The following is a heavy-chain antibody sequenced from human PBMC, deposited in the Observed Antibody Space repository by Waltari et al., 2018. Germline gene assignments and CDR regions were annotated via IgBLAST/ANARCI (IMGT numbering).Heavy chain of an antibody. J-gene: IGHJ3*02. D-gene: IGHD5-12*01. CDR3: ATEVEMATQEHAFDI. CDR1: GFTFSSYA. Sequence: QVQLVESGGGVVQPGRSLRLSCAASGFTFSSYAMHWVRQAPGKGLEWMGGFDPEAGETIYAQKFQGRVTMTEDTSTDTAYMELSSLRSEDTAVYYCATEVEMATQEHAFDIWGQGTMVTVSS. CDR2: FDPEAGET. V-gene: IGHV1-24*01.